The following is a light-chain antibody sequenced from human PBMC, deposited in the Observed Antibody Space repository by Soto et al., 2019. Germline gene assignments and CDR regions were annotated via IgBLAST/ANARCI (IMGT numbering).Light chain of an antibody. V-gene: IGLV2-14*01. CDR1: SSDVGGHDS. J-gene: IGLJ1*01. CDR3: TSYTSASTYV. Sequence: QSVLTQPASVSGSPGQSIAISCTGTSSDVGGHDSVSWYQQHPGKAPKLMIYNVSNRPSGVSNRFSGSKSGNTASLTISGFLAEDEADYFCTSYTSASTYVFGAGTKVTVL. CDR2: NVS.